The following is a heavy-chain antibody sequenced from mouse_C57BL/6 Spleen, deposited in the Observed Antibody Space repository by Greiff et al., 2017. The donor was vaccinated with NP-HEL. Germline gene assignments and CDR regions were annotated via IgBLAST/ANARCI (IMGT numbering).Heavy chain of an antibody. J-gene: IGHJ4*01. CDR2: ISSGGDYI. Sequence: EVMLVESGEGLVKPGGSLKLSCAASGFTFSSYAMSWVRQTPEKRLEWVAYISSGGDYIYYADTVKGRFTISRDNARNTLYLQMSSLKSEDTAMYYCTREQGSYYAMDYWGQGTSVTVSS. CDR3: TREQGSYYAMDY. V-gene: IGHV5-9-1*02. CDR1: GFTFSSYA.